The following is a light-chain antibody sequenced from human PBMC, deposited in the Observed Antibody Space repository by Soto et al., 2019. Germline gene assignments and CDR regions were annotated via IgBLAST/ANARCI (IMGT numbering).Light chain of an antibody. CDR1: QSVSGY. V-gene: IGKV3-11*01. CDR3: QQRSNWPYLT. Sequence: EIVLTQSPDTLSLSPGERATLSCRASQSVSGYLGWYEQKPGQAPRLLIYDASNRAYGFTARFRGSGSGTNFTITIASLEPEDFAVYYCQQRSNWPYLTCGGRTRV. J-gene: IGKJ4*02. CDR2: DAS.